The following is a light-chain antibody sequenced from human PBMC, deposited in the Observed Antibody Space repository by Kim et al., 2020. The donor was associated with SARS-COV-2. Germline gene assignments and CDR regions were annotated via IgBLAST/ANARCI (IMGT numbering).Light chain of an antibody. CDR3: NSRDNNDYVL. Sequence: VALGQTVRITCQGDSLRSYDTPWYQQKPGQAPLVVVYGKNNRPSGIPDRFSGSSSGNTASLTITGTQAGDEADYYCNSRDNNDYVLFGGGTQLTVL. CDR2: GKN. J-gene: IGLJ2*01. V-gene: IGLV3-19*01. CDR1: SLRSYD.